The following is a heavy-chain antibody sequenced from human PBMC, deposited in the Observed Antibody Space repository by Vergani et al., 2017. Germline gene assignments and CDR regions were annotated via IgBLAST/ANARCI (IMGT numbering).Heavy chain of an antibody. J-gene: IGHJ3*01. CDR3: VRDVRVARP. CDR1: GFTFRHYS. D-gene: IGHD6-6*01. CDR2: ISGNNDDV. Sequence: EVQMVESGGGLVKPGGSLRLSCVASGFTFRHYSMNWVRQAPGKGLEWVSSISGNNDDVYYADSVKGRFTIYRDNGKHSLYLDMSSLRAEDTAVYYCVRDVRVARPWGQGTLVAVSS. V-gene: IGHV3-21*01.